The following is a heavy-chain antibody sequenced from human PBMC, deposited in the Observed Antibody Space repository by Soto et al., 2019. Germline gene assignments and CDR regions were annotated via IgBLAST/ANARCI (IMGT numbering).Heavy chain of an antibody. CDR2: INPNSGGT. V-gene: IGHV1-2*04. D-gene: IGHD2-2*02. CDR3: VREGRDCSSTSCYNTSDGFDP. J-gene: IGHJ5*02. CDR1: GCTFTGYY. Sequence: ASVKVSCKASGCTFTGYYMHWVRQAPGQGLEWMGWINPNSGGTNYAQKFQGWVTMTRDTSISTAYMELSRLRSDDTAVYYCVREGRDCSSTSCYNTSDGFDPWGQGTLVTVSS.